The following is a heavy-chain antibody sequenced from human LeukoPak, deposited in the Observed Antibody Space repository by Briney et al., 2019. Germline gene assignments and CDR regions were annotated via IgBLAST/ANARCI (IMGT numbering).Heavy chain of an antibody. CDR1: GFTFSSYS. CDR3: ASGGTAANWGFDP. CDR2: ISSSSSYI. V-gene: IGHV3-21*01. J-gene: IGHJ5*02. D-gene: IGHD6-13*01. Sequence: GGSLRLSCAASGFTFSSYSMNWVRQAPGKGLEWVSSISSSSSYIYYADSVKGRFTISRDNAKNSLYLQMNSLRAEDTAVYYCASGGTAANWGFDPWGQGTLVTVSS.